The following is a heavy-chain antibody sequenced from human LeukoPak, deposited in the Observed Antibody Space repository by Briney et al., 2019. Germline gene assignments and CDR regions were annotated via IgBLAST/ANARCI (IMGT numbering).Heavy chain of an antibody. CDR3: ARVLWGVTTTDVHYYHMDV. CDR2: IYHSGST. Sequence: SETLSLTCTVSGGSISSGGYYWSWIRQPPGKGLEWIGYIYHSGSTYYNPSLKSRVTISVDRSKNQFSLKLSSVTAADTAVYYCARVLWGVTTTDVHYYHMDVWGKGTTVTVSS. CDR1: GGSISSGGYY. D-gene: IGHD3-10*01. V-gene: IGHV4-30-2*01. J-gene: IGHJ6*03.